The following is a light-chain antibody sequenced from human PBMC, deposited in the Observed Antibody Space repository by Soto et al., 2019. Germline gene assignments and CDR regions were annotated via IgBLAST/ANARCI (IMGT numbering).Light chain of an antibody. CDR1: QAVSHY. CDR2: YTA. CDR3: QQYSKDTPGT. V-gene: IGKV1-27*01. J-gene: IGKJ1*01. Sequence: DIQMTQSPSSLSASVGDRVTFTCRASQAVSHYLAWYHQRPVKVPKLLIYYTANFQSGGPSRCSGSGSGTDFTLTIISLQPEDVGTYYCQQYSKDTPGTFGQGTMVDIK.